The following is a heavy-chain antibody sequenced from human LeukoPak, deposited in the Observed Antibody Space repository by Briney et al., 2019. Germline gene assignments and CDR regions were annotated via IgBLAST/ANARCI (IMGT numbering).Heavy chain of an antibody. CDR2: FNWNGGST. CDR1: GFTFDDFG. V-gene: IGHV3-20*04. Sequence: GGSLRLPCSAPGFTFDDFGMRWVRQLPGKGREWVSGFNWNGGSTGYADSVKGRFTISRDNAKNSLYLQMNSLRAEDTALYYCARGVNYYDSSGGDYYYYMDVWGKGTTVTVSS. J-gene: IGHJ6*03. CDR3: ARGVNYYDSSGGDYYYYMDV. D-gene: IGHD3-22*01.